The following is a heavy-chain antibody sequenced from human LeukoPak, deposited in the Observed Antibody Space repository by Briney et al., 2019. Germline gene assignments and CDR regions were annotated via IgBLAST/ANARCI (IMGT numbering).Heavy chain of an antibody. D-gene: IGHD3-10*01. Sequence: SETLSLTCAVYGGSFSGYYWSWIRQPPGKGLEWIGEINHSGSTNYNPSLKSRVTISVDTSKNQFSLKLSSVTAADTAVYYCARDNGSGHDYWGQGTLVTVSS. CDR3: ARDNGSGHDY. V-gene: IGHV4-34*01. J-gene: IGHJ4*02. CDR2: INHSGST. CDR1: GGSFSGYY.